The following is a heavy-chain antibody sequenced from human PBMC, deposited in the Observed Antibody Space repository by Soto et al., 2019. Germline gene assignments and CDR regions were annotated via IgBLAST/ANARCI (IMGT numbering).Heavy chain of an antibody. D-gene: IGHD1-26*01. V-gene: IGHV1-69*01. J-gene: IGHJ4*02. Sequence: QVQLVQSGAEVKKPGSSVKVSCKASGGTFSSYAISWVRQAPGQGLEWMGGIIPSFGTANYAQKFQGRVTITADESTSTAYMELSSLRSEDTAVYYCERDQSGRYFSGKNYWGQGNLVNVCS. CDR2: IIPSFGTA. CDR1: GGTFSSYA. CDR3: ERDQSGRYFSGKNY.